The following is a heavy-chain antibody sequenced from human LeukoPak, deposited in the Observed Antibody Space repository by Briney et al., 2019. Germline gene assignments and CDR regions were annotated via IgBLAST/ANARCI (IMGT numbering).Heavy chain of an antibody. V-gene: IGHV1-69*04. Sequence: ASVKVSCKASGGTFSSYAISWVRQAPGQGLEWMGRIIPILGTANYAQKFQGRVTITADKSTSTAYMELSSLRSEDTAVYYCARGGYSRSSEYYYGMDVWGQGTTVTVSS. CDR2: IIPILGTA. J-gene: IGHJ6*02. CDR1: GGTFSSYA. CDR3: ARGGYSRSSEYYYGMDV. D-gene: IGHD6-6*01.